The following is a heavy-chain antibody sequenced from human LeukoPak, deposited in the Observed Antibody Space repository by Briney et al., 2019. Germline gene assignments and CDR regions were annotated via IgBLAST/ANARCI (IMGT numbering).Heavy chain of an antibody. J-gene: IGHJ4*02. D-gene: IGHD3-22*01. CDR3: AKSPYYYDSSGYYYALYYFDY. Sequence: GGSLRLSCAASGFTFSSYAMSWVRQAPGKGLEWVSAISGSGGSTYYADSVKGRFTISRDNSKNTLYLQMNSLRAEDTAVYYCAKSPYYYDSSGYYYALYYFDYWGQGTLVTVSS. V-gene: IGHV3-23*01. CDR1: GFTFSSYA. CDR2: ISGSGGST.